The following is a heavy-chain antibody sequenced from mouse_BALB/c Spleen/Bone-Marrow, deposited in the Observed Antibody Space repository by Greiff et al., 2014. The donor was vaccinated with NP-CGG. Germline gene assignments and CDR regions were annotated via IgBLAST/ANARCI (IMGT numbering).Heavy chain of an antibody. CDR3: ARDYDYFFDY. V-gene: IGHV14-3*02. Sequence: VQLKHSGAELVKPGASVKLSCTASGLNIKDTYMHWVKQRPEQGLEWIGWIDPANGNTKYDPNFQGKATITADTSSNTAYLQLSSLTSEDTAVYYCARDYDYFFDYWGQGTTLTVSS. CDR1: GLNIKDTY. J-gene: IGHJ2*01. CDR2: IDPANGNT. D-gene: IGHD2-4*01.